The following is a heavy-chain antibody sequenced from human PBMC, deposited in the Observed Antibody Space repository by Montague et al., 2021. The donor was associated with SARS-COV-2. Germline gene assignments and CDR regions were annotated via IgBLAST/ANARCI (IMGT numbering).Heavy chain of an antibody. V-gene: IGHV3-30*04. CDR3: ARLGVENNGWYLSYFEY. CDR2: ISSDGTNK. J-gene: IGHJ4*02. Sequence: SLRLSCAASGFTLSSYSMYWVRQAPGRGLEWVAVISSDGTNKYFRESVRGRFTISRDKSNNTVFLQMSSLRPEDTAVYYCARLGVENNGWYLSYFEYWGQGSLVTVST. D-gene: IGHD6-19*01. CDR1: GFTLSSYS.